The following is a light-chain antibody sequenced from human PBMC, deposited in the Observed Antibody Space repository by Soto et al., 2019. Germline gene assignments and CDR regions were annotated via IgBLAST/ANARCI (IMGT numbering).Light chain of an antibody. Sequence: DIQMTQSPSTLSASVGDRVTITCRASQSISSWLAWYQQKPGKAPKLLIHDASSLESGVPSRFSGSGSGTEFTLTISSLQPDEFATYYCQQYNSYRTFGQGTKVEIK. CDR1: QSISSW. CDR2: DAS. V-gene: IGKV1-5*01. J-gene: IGKJ1*01. CDR3: QQYNSYRT.